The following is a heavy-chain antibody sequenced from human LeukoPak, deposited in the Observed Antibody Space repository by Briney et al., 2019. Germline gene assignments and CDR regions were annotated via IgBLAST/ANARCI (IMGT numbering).Heavy chain of an antibody. J-gene: IGHJ4*02. Sequence: ASVKVSCKASGYTFTSYYMHWVRQAPGQGLEWMGIINPSGGSTSYAQKFQGRVTMTRDMSTSTDYMELRSLRSDDTAVYYCARDRVNRVDYWGQGTLVTVSS. D-gene: IGHD3-10*01. CDR2: INPSGGST. V-gene: IGHV1-46*01. CDR1: GYTFTSYY. CDR3: ARDRVNRVDY.